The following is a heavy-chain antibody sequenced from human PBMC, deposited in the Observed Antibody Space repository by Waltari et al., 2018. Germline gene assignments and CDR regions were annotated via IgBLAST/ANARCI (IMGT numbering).Heavy chain of an antibody. CDR2: IYYSGIT. Sequence: QLQLQESGPGLVKPSETLSLTCTVSGGSISSISYYWGWFRQPPGKGLEWIGSIYYSGITYYNPSLKSRVTVSVDTSKNQFSLKLSSVTAADTAVYYCARHVLGYYGSGSYYDYWGQGTLVTVSS. CDR3: ARHVLGYYGSGSYYDY. V-gene: IGHV4-39*01. D-gene: IGHD3-10*01. J-gene: IGHJ4*02. CDR1: GGSISSISYY.